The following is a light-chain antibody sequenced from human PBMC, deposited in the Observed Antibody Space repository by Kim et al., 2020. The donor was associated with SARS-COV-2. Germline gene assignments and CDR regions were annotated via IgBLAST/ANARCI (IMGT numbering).Light chain of an antibody. V-gene: IGKV3-15*01. CDR1: QSISNK. Sequence: EIVMTQSPATLSVSPGERVTLSCRASQSISNKLAWYQQNPGQAPRLLIYDASSRATGIPARFSGSGSGTEFTLIISSLQSEDFAVYYCQQYSNWPTGTFGQGTKVDIK. CDR2: DAS. J-gene: IGKJ1*01. CDR3: QQYSNWPTGT.